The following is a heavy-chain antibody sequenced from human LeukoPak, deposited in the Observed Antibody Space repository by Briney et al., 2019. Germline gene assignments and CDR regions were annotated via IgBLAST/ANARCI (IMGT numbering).Heavy chain of an antibody. CDR1: GYTFIGYY. D-gene: IGHD5-24*01. J-gene: IGHJ4*02. Sequence: ASVKVSCKASGYTFIGYYMHWVRQAPGQGLDWMGWINPHSGGTNSEQNFQGRVTMSRDTSISTVYMELSRLRSDDTALYYCAREGVIGDGYNFFDYWGQGTLVTVSS. V-gene: IGHV1-2*02. CDR3: AREGVIGDGYNFFDY. CDR2: INPHSGGT.